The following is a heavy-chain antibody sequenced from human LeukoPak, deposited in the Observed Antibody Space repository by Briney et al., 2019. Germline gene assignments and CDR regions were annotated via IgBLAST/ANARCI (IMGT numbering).Heavy chain of an antibody. V-gene: IGHV4-39*01. J-gene: IGHJ4*02. CDR2: IHYSGST. CDR1: GPSIGGSNYY. D-gene: IGHD5-12*01. CDR3: ARQDIDIVATRTFDY. Sequence: SSETLSLTCTVSGPSIGGSNYYWDWIRQPPGKGLEWVGSIHYSGSTNYNPSPKSRVTISVDTSKNQFSLNLRSVTAADTAVYYCARQDIDIVATRTFDYWGQGVLVTVSS.